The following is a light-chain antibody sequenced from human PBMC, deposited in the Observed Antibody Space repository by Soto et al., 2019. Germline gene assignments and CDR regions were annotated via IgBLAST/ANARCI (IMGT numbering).Light chain of an antibody. CDR2: DAS. V-gene: IGKV1-33*01. J-gene: IGKJ4*01. Sequence: DIQLTQSPSSMSASVGDSGTISCQANQDIRNYLNWYQQKPGKAPKLLIYDASNLEKGVPSRFRGSGSGTDFTFTISSLQHEDLATYYCQQYDTFLTFGGGTKVGI. CDR1: QDIRNY. CDR3: QQYDTFLT.